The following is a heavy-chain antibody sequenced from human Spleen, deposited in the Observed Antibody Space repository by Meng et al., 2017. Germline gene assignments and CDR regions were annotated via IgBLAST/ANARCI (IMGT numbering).Heavy chain of an antibody. CDR3: ARDFRQLVLKVFDY. Sequence: GGSLRLSCAASGFTFSSYGMHWVRKAPGKGLEWVAVIGYDGSNKYYADSVKGRFTISRDNAKNSLYLQMNSLRAEDTAVYYCARDFRQLVLKVFDYWGQGTLVTVSS. V-gene: IGHV3-33*01. D-gene: IGHD6-13*01. CDR2: IGYDGSNK. J-gene: IGHJ4*02. CDR1: GFTFSSYG.